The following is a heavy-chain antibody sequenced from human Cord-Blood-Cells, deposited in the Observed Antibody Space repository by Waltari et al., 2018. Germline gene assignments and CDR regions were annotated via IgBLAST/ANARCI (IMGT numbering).Heavy chain of an antibody. V-gene: IGHV1-69*01. CDR1: GGTFIRYA. CDR2: ISPIFGTA. D-gene: IGHD3-9*01. Sequence: QVQLVQSGAEVKKPGSSVKVSCKASGGTFIRYATSWVRQAPGPALEWMGRISPIFGTANYAQKFQGRVTITADESTSTAYMELSSLRSEDTAVYYCARERTLDILTGYYGAPLVGWGQGTLVTVSS. CDR3: ARERTLDILTGYYGAPLVG. J-gene: IGHJ4*02.